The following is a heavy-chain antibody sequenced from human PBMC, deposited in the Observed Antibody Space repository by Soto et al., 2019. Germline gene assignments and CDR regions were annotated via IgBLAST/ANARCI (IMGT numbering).Heavy chain of an antibody. CDR2: ISYDGSNK. CDR1: GFTFSSYG. Sequence: GGSLRLSCAASGFTFSSYGMHWVRQAPGKGLEWVAVISYDGSNKYYADSVKGRFTISRDNSKNTLYLQMNSLRAEDTAVYYCAKDDFDFWSGYYRYYYMDVWGKGTTVTVSS. D-gene: IGHD3-3*01. J-gene: IGHJ6*03. CDR3: AKDDFDFWSGYYRYYYMDV. V-gene: IGHV3-30*18.